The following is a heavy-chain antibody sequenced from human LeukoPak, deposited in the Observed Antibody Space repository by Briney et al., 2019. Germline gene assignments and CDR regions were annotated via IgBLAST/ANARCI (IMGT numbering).Heavy chain of an antibody. CDR3: AKRVSAAIPPSLDY. CDR2: ISSSGGNT. Sequence: GGSLRLSCAASGFTFSSYSMAWVRQAPGKGLEWVSIISSSGGNTYYADSVKGRFTISRDNSKSTMCLQKDSLRAEDTVVYYCAKRVSAAIPPSLDYWGQGTLVTVSS. J-gene: IGHJ4*02. CDR1: GFTFSSYS. D-gene: IGHD2-2*01. V-gene: IGHV3-23*01.